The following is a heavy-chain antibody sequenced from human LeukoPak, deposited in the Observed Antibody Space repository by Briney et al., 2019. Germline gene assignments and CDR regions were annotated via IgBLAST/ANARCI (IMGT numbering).Heavy chain of an antibody. J-gene: IGHJ6*02. CDR3: ARSELLNESMVRGETYYYYGMDV. V-gene: IGHV3-48*03. D-gene: IGHD3-10*01. CDR2: ISGSGSSI. Sequence: GGSLRLSCVASGFTFSRFEMNWVRQAPGKGLEWVSYISGSGSSIYYADSVKGRFTISRDNAKNSLYLQMNSLRAEDTAVYYCARSELLNESMVRGETYYYYGMDVWGQGTTVTVSS. CDR1: GFTFSRFE.